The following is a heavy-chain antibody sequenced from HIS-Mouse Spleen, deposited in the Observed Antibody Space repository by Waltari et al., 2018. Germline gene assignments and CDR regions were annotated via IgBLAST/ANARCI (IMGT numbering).Heavy chain of an antibody. CDR2: ISSSSSYI. CDR1: GFTFSSYS. V-gene: IGHV3-21*01. J-gene: IGHJ4*02. Sequence: EVQLVESGGGLVKPGGSLSLSCAASGFTFSSYSMNWVCQAPGKGLEWVSSISSSSSYIYYADSVKGRFTISRDNAKNSLYLQMNSLRAEDTAVYYCARVSPRDGYFDYWGQGTLVTVSS. CDR3: ARVSPRDGYFDY.